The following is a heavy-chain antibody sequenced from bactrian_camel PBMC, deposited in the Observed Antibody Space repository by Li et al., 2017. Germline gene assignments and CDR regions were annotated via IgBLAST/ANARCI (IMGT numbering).Heavy chain of an antibody. J-gene: IGHJ4*01. Sequence: HVQLVESGGGSVQPGGSLRLSCGASGYTYSSNCMGWFRQAPGKEREGVAAIDTDHSASYADSVKGRFTISRDNAKNTLYLRMNSLKPDDTAIYYCAAGGGSSCTGFDYWGQGTQVTVS. CDR3: AAGGGSSCTGFDY. CDR1: GYTYSSNC. D-gene: IGHD2*01. CDR2: IDTDHSA. V-gene: IGHV3S53*01.